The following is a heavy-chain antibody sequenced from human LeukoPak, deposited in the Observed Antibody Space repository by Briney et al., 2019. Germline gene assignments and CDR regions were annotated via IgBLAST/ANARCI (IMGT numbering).Heavy chain of an antibody. D-gene: IGHD2-8*01. CDR1: GYTFTSYG. CDR3: TRDSIGVSAY. J-gene: IGHJ4*02. Sequence: ASVKVSCKASGYTFTSYGISWVRQAPGQGLEWMGFVNPNSGATNYAQKFQGRVTMTSDRSITAAYMELSSLRPDDTAVYFCTRDSIGVSAYWGQGTLVTVSS. V-gene: IGHV1-2*02. CDR2: VNPNSGAT.